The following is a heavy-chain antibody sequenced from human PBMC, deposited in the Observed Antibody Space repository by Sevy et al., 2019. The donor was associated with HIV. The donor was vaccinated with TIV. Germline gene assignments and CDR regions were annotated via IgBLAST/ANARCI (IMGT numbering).Heavy chain of an antibody. Sequence: ASVKVSCKVSGSTLSKLSMHWVRQAPGKGLEWMGRFDPEDGETIYSQKFQGRVTMTEDTSTDTAYMELGSLRSEDTAVYHCASAREYYEDTSGYLDYWGQGTLVTVSS. D-gene: IGHD3-22*01. CDR3: ASAREYYEDTSGYLDY. CDR2: FDPEDGET. V-gene: IGHV1-24*01. J-gene: IGHJ4*02. CDR1: GSTLSKLS.